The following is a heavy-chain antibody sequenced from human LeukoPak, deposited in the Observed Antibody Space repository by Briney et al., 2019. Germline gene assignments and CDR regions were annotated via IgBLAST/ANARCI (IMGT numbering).Heavy chain of an antibody. J-gene: IGHJ4*02. D-gene: IGHD5-12*01. CDR2: ISAYNGNT. Sequence: ASVKVSCKASGYTFTSYGISWVRQAPGQGLEWMGWISAYNGNTNYAQKLQGRVTMTTDTSTSTAYMELRSLRSDDTAAYYCARVRNIYSGYDEGCYDWNLFDYWGQGTLVSVSS. CDR1: GYTFTSYG. CDR3: ARVRNIYSGYDEGCYDWNLFDY. V-gene: IGHV1-18*01.